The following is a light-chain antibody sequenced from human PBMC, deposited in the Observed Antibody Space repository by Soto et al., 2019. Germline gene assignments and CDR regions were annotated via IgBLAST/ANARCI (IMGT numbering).Light chain of an antibody. J-gene: IGKJ3*01. CDR1: QSISSW. CDR2: KAS. V-gene: IGKV1-5*03. Sequence: DIQMTQSPSTLSASGGDRVTITCRARQSISSWLAWYQQKPGKAPKLLIYKASSLESGVPSRFSGSGSGTEFTFTNSSLQPDDFATYYCQQYNSYSPVFGPGTKVDIK. CDR3: QQYNSYSPV.